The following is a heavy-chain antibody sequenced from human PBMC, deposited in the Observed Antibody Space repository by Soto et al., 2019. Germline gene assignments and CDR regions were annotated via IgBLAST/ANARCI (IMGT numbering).Heavy chain of an antibody. J-gene: IGHJ4*02. D-gene: IGHD1-7*01. Sequence: EVQLVESGGGLVKPGGSLRLSCAASGFTFSSYSMNRVRQAPGKGLEWVSSISSSSSYIYYADSVKGRFTISRDNAKNSLYLQMNSLRAEDTAVYYCARVGLGNWNFLDYWGQGTLVTVSS. V-gene: IGHV3-21*01. CDR1: GFTFSSYS. CDR3: ARVGLGNWNFLDY. CDR2: ISSSSSYI.